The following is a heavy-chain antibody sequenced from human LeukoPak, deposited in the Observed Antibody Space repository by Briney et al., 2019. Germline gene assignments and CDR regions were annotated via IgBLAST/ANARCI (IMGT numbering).Heavy chain of an antibody. D-gene: IGHD2-8*01. J-gene: IGHJ4*02. CDR2: ISGSGGST. CDR3: AKDRSCTNGVCHGDFDY. V-gene: IGHV3-23*01. CDR1: GFTFSSYE. Sequence: GGSLRLSCAASGFTFSSYELYWVRQAPGKGLEWVSGISGSGGSTYYADSVKGRFTISRDNSKNTLYLQMNSLRAEDTAVYYCAKDRSCTNGVCHGDFDYWGQGTLVTVSS.